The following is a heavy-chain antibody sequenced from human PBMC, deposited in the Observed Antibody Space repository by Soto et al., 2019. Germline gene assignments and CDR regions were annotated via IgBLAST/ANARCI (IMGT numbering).Heavy chain of an antibody. CDR2: ISGSGGST. Sequence: GGSLRLSCAASGFTFSSYAMSLVRPAPGKGLEWVSAISGSGGSTYYADSVKGRFTISRDNSKNTLYLQMNSLRAEDTAVYYCAKDGRLQWSYYCGMDVWGQGTTVTVSS. CDR1: GFTFSSYA. V-gene: IGHV3-23*01. D-gene: IGHD6-19*01. J-gene: IGHJ6*02. CDR3: AKDGRLQWSYYCGMDV.